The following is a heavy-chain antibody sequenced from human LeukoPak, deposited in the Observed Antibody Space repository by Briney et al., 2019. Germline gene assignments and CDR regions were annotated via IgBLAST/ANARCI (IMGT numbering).Heavy chain of an antibody. CDR2: ISGSGGNT. CDR3: AKDLGIVGASFDF. V-gene: IGHV3-23*01. Sequence: GGALRLSCAASGCTFSSYAMSWVRQAPGKGVEWVSAISGSGGNTYYADSVKGRFTISRDNSKNTLYLQMNSLRAEDTAVYYCAKDLGIVGASFDFWGRGIRVTVST. J-gene: IGHJ4*02. D-gene: IGHD1-26*01. CDR1: GCTFSSYA.